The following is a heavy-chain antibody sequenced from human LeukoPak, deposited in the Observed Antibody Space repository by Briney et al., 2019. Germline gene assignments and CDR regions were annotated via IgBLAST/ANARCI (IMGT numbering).Heavy chain of an antibody. CDR2: ISSSGSTI. V-gene: IGHV3-48*03. Sequence: GGSLRLSCAASGFTFSSYEMNWVRQAPGKGLEWVSYISSSGSTIYYADSVKGRFTISRDNAKNSLYLQTNSLRAEDTAVYYCARDFGYYGSGSYPDYFDYWGQGTLVTVSS. J-gene: IGHJ4*02. CDR3: ARDFGYYGSGSYPDYFDY. CDR1: GFTFSSYE. D-gene: IGHD3-10*01.